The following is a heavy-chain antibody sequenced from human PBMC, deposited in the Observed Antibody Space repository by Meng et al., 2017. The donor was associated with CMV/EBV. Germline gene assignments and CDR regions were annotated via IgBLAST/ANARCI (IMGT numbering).Heavy chain of an antibody. D-gene: IGHD2-21*01. V-gene: IGHV3-49*04. CDR2: IRSKAYGGTT. CDR3: ARAYCGGDCSRMDV. Sequence: GESLKISCTASGFTFGDYAMSWVRQAPGKGLEWVGFIRSKAYGGTTEYAASVKGRFTISRDDSKSIAYLQMNSLKTEDTAVYYCARAYCGGDCSRMDVWGQGTTVTVSS. CDR1: GFTFGDYA. J-gene: IGHJ6*02.